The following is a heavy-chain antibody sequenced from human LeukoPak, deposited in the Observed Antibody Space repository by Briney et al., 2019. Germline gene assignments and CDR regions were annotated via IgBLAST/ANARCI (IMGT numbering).Heavy chain of an antibody. CDR1: GGSISSGGYS. V-gene: IGHV4-30-2*05. D-gene: IGHD4-17*01. CDR2: IYHSGST. Sequence: PSETLSLTCAVSGGSISSGGYSWSWIRQPPGKGLEWIGYIYHSGSTYYNPSLKSRVTISVDTSKNQFSLKLSSVTAADTAVYYCAREKINGYHYGMDVWGQGTTVTVSS. CDR3: AREKINGYHYGMDV. J-gene: IGHJ6*02.